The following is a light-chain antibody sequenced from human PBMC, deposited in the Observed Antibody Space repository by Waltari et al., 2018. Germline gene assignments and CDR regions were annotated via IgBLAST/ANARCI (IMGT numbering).Light chain of an antibody. CDR1: RRTITSHD. J-gene: IGLJ3*02. V-gene: IGLV6-57*01. CDR2: DDY. Sequence: FMLTQPHSLSAAPGKTVTIPCTRTRRTITSHDGQWYQQRPGRSPTPLIYDDYQRPSGVPTRFSASIDRASNSASLTIAGLTTEDEADYYCLSFDNTLWVFGGGTKLTVL. CDR3: LSFDNTLWV.